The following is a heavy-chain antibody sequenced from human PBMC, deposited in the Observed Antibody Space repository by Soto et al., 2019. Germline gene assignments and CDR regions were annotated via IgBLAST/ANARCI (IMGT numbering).Heavy chain of an antibody. Sequence: SETLSLTCTVSGGSISGYYWSWIRQPPGKGLEWIGYIYYSGSTNYNPSLKSRVTISVDTSKNQFSLKLSSVTAADTAVYYCARLEGYCSGGSCYPLNWFDPWGQGTLVTVSS. CDR2: IYYSGST. V-gene: IGHV4-59*01. J-gene: IGHJ5*02. CDR1: GGSISGYY. D-gene: IGHD2-15*01. CDR3: ARLEGYCSGGSCYPLNWFDP.